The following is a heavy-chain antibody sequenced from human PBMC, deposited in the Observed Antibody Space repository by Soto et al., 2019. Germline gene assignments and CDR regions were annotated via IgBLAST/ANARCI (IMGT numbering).Heavy chain of an antibody. D-gene: IGHD3-22*01. CDR1: GFSFSTYA. V-gene: IGHV3-30-3*01. Sequence: GGSLRLSCAASGFSFSTYAMHWVRQAPGKGLEWVAVISYDGSNKYYADSVKGRFTISRDNSKNTLYLQMNSLRAEDTAVYYCARSPYYDSSGYYDSWGHGTLVTVSS. CDR3: ARSPYYDSSGYYDS. CDR2: ISYDGSNK. J-gene: IGHJ5*01.